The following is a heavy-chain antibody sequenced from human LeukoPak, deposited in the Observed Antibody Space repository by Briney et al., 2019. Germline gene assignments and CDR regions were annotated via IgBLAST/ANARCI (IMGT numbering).Heavy chain of an antibody. CDR1: GYSISSGYY. Sequence: SETLSLTCTVSGYSISSGYYWGWIRQPPGKGLEWIGSIYHSGSICYNPSLKSRVTISVDTSKNQFSLKLSSVTAADTAVYYCARDHGSGSYYTDWFDPWGQGTLVTVSS. J-gene: IGHJ5*02. D-gene: IGHD3-10*01. CDR2: IYHSGSI. V-gene: IGHV4-38-2*02. CDR3: ARDHGSGSYYTDWFDP.